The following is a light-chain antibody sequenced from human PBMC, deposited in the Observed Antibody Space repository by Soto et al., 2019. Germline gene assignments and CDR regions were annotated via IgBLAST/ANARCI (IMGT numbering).Light chain of an antibody. CDR1: QSVSRN. V-gene: IGKV3-15*01. CDR3: QHRSNWPA. CDR2: DAS. J-gene: IGKJ4*01. Sequence: EIVMTQSPATLSVSPGERATLSCRASQSVSRNLAWYQQKPGQPPRLLIYDASTRATGVPARFGGSGSGTEFTLTISGLQSEDFAVYYCQHRSNWPAFGGGTKVEIK.